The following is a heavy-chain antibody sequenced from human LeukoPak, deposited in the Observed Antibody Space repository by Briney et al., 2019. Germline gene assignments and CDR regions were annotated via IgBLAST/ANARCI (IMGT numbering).Heavy chain of an antibody. CDR2: IYYSGST. D-gene: IGHD6-19*01. CDR1: GGSISSYY. V-gene: IGHV4-59*08. Sequence: SETLSLTCTVSGGSISSYYWSWIRQPPGKGLEWIGYIYYSGSTNYNPSLKSRVTISVDTSKNQLSLKLTSVTAADTAVYYCARWDDSAWAFGTWGPGTLVTVSS. J-gene: IGHJ5*02. CDR3: ARWDDSAWAFGT.